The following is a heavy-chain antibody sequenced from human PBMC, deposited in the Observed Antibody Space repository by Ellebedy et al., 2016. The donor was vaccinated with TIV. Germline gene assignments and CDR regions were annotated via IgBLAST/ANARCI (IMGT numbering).Heavy chain of an antibody. CDR2: ISPGGGDT. V-gene: IGHV1-2*02. CDR3: ARDLTAAGVLDY. J-gene: IGHJ4*02. CDR1: GNTFTGYF. D-gene: IGHD6-25*01. Sequence: ASVKVSCXPSGNTFTGYFIHWARQAPGQGLEWMGWISPGGGDTNYAQKFRGRVTMTRDTSINTAYLELTSLRYDDTAVYYCARDLTAAGVLDYWGQGTLVTVS.